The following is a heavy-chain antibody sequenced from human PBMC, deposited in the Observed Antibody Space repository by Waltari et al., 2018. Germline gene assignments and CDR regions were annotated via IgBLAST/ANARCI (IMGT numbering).Heavy chain of an antibody. CDR3: AKEVVGIQLWLGAFDY. J-gene: IGHJ4*02. CDR1: GFTFSSYA. V-gene: IGHV3-23*01. CDR2: ISGRCGST. D-gene: IGHD5-18*01. Sequence: EVQLLESGGGLVQPGGSLRLSCAASGFTFSSYAMSWVRQAPGKGLEWGSAISGRCGSTYYADSVKGRFTISRDNSKNTLYLQMNSLRAEDTAVYYCAKEVVGIQLWLGAFDYWGQGTLVTVSS.